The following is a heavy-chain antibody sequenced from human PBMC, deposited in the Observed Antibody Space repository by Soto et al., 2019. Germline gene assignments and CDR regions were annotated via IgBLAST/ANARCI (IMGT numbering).Heavy chain of an antibody. V-gene: IGHV5-51*01. J-gene: IGHJ4*02. CDR3: ARHGVSFGHFEY. D-gene: IGHD3-3*01. CDR2: IYPDDSDV. Sequence: PGDSLKISCQFSQYIFTSNFIFFLRQMPGKGLEWMWVIYPDDSDVKYNPSFQGQVTISVDKSISTAYLQWSRLRASDTAMYFCARHGVSFGHFEYWGKRTSVNVSS. CDR1: QYIFTSNF.